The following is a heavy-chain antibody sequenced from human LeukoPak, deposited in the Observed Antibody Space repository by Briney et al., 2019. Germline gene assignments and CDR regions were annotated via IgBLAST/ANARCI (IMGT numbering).Heavy chain of an antibody. CDR3: ARAPDRYCSGGSCYFGIGIDY. V-gene: IGHV4-59*12. Sequence: SETLSLTCTVSGGSISSYDWSWIRQPPGKGLEWIGYIYYSGSTNYNPSLKSRVTISVDTSKNQFSLKLSSVTAADTAVYYCARAPDRYCSGGSCYFGIGIDYWGQGTLVTVSS. D-gene: IGHD2-15*01. CDR1: GGSISSYD. J-gene: IGHJ4*02. CDR2: IYYSGST.